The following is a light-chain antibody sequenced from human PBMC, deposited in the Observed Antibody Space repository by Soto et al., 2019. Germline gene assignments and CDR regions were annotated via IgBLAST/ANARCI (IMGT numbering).Light chain of an antibody. V-gene: IGLV1-47*01. J-gene: IGLJ3*02. CDR2: RDG. CDR1: SSNIGSHF. Sequence: QSVLTQPPSASGTPGQSLTISCSGSSSNIGSHFVYWYQHLPGTAPKLLIFRDGQRPSGVPARLFGSKSGTSASLAITGLRSEDEADYYCAVWDQSLTGWVFGGGTKGTVL. CDR3: AVWDQSLTGWV.